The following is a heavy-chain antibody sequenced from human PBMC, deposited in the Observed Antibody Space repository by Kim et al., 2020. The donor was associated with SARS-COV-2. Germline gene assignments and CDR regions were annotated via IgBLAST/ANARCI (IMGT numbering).Heavy chain of an antibody. J-gene: IGHJ4*01. CDR1: GFTFSTYA. CDR3: AKAAGGGWLQHFDH. CDR2: ISFDGSNK. Sequence: GGSLRLSCAASGFTFSTYAMHWVRQAPGKGLEWVAVISFDGSNKYYADSVRGRFTLSRDNSKNTLYLQINSLGAEDTAVYYCAKAAGGGWLQHFDHW. D-gene: IGHD5-18*01. V-gene: IGHV3-30*18.